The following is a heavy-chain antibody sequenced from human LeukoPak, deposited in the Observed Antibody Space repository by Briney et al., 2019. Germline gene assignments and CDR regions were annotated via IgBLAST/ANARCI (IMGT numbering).Heavy chain of an antibody. D-gene: IGHD3-10*01. J-gene: IGHJ4*02. Sequence: PSEPLSLTCGVYGGSFSGYYWSWIRQPPGKGLEWIGEINHSGSTNYNPSLKSRVTISVDTSKNHFSLKLSSVTAADTAVYYCARGLAAGVVGFDYWGQGTLVTVSS. CDR3: ARGLAAGVVGFDY. V-gene: IGHV4-34*01. CDR1: GGSFSGYY. CDR2: INHSGST.